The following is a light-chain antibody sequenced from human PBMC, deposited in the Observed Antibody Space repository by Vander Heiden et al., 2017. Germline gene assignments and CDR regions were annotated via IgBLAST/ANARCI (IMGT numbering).Light chain of an antibody. V-gene: IGKV3-20*01. Sequence: EIVLTQSPGTLSLSPGERATLSCRASQSVSGSSLAWYQHKPGQGPRVLIYDASSRATGTPDRFSGSGSGTEFTLTINRLEPGDFAVYYCQQYGRSPYTFGQGTKLEIK. CDR1: QSVSGSS. CDR3: QQYGRSPYT. CDR2: DAS. J-gene: IGKJ2*01.